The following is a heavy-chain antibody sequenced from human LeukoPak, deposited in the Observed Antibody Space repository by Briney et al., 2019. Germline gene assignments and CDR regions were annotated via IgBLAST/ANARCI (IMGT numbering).Heavy chain of an antibody. V-gene: IGHV3-53*01. Sequence: PGGSLRLSCAASGLTVSSNYMSWVRQAPGKGLEWVSVIYSGGSTYYADSVKGRFTISRDNSKNTLYLQMNSLRAEDTAIYYCARVWKGNYYDYWGQGTLVTVSS. CDR1: GLTVSSNY. CDR3: ARVWKGNYYDY. CDR2: IYSGGST. J-gene: IGHJ4*02. D-gene: IGHD1-1*01.